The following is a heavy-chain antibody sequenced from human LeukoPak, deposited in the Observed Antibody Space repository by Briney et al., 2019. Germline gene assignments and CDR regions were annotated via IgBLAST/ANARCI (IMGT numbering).Heavy chain of an antibody. CDR3: ARGCFYDRSPYCPFDY. CDR1: GFTFINYA. J-gene: IGHJ4*02. D-gene: IGHD3-22*01. V-gene: IGHV3-23*01. CDR2: ISGSGGST. Sequence: GGSLRLSCAASGFTFINYAMTWVRQAPGKGLEWVSAISGSGGSTYYADSVKGRFTISRDNSKNTLYLQMNSLRAEDTAVYYCARGCFYDRSPYCPFDYWGQGTLVTVSS.